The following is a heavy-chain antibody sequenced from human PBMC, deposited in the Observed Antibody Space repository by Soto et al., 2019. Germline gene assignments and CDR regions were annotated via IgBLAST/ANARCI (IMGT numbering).Heavy chain of an antibody. Sequence: SVRVSCQTSAGTFSSYASSWVRHAPGEGLEWMGGILPIFGTANYAQKFQGRVTITADESTSTAYMELSSLRSEDTAVYYCARARGSINMVRGVIRQHYYYYGMDVWG. CDR1: AGTFSSYA. D-gene: IGHD3-10*01. J-gene: IGHJ6*02. CDR2: ILPIFGTA. CDR3: ARARGSINMVRGVIRQHYYYYGMDV. V-gene: IGHV1-69*13.